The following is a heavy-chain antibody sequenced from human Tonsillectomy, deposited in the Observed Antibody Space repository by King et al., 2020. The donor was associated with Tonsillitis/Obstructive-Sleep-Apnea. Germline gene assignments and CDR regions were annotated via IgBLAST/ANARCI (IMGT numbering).Heavy chain of an antibody. CDR3: AREYCSSTSCRNWFDP. CDR2: IYNGGST. J-gene: IGHJ5*02. D-gene: IGHD2-2*01. CDR1: GFTVSSNY. Sequence: VQLVESGGGLIQPGGSLRLSCAASGFTVSSNYMSWVRQAPGKGLEWVSVIYNGGSTYYADSVKGRFTISRDNSKNTLYLQMNSLRAEDTAVYYCAREYCSSTSCRNWFDPWGQGTLVTVSS. V-gene: IGHV3-53*01.